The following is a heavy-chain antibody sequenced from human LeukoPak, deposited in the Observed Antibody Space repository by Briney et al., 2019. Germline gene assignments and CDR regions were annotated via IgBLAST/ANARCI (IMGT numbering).Heavy chain of an antibody. V-gene: IGHV3-30*04. D-gene: IGHD6-19*01. CDR3: ARGAYSSGWTTFDY. J-gene: IGHJ4*02. Sequence: GGSLRLSCAASGFTFSSYAMHWVRQAPGKGLVSVALISYDGSETYYADSVKGRFTISRDNSKNKLYVQMNSLRAEDTAVYYCARGAYSSGWTTFDYWGQGILVTVSS. CDR1: GFTFSSYA. CDR2: ISYDGSET.